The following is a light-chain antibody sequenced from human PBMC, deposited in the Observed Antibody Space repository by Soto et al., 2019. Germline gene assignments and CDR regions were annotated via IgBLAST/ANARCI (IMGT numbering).Light chain of an antibody. CDR1: QAIRKD. V-gene: IGKV1-17*01. CDR3: LQHNTYPLT. J-gene: IGKJ4*01. CDR2: AAS. Sequence: DIQMTQSPSSLSASVGDIVTITCRASQAIRKDLGWYQQKPGKAPERLIHAASSLQSGVSSRFSGSGSGTEFTLTIGGLQPEDSATYYCLQHNTYPLTFGGGTKVEIK.